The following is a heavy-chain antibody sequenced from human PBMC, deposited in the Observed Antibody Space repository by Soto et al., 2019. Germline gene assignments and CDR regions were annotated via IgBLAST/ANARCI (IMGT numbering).Heavy chain of an antibody. CDR2: INHSGST. D-gene: IGHD7-27*01. J-gene: IGHJ6*03. V-gene: IGHV4-34*01. CDR3: ARGWDYYYYMDV. Sequence: SETLSLTCAVYGGSFSGYYWSWIHQPPGKGLEWIGEINHSGSTNYNPSLKSRVTISVDTSKNQFSLKLSSVTAADTAVYYCARGWDYYYYMDVWGKGTTVTVSS. CDR1: GGSFSGYY.